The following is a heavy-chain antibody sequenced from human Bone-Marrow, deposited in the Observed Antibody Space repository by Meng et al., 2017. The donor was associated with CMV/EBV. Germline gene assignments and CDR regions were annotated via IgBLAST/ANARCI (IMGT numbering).Heavy chain of an antibody. J-gene: IGHJ4*02. CDR1: GFTFSSYE. CDR2: ISSSGNTI. D-gene: IGHD2-2*01. CDR3: VKAPGSTSCRYFDY. Sequence: GESLKISCAASGFTFSSYEMNWVRQAPGMGLEWVSYISSSGNTIYYADSVKGRFTISRDNAKNSLYLQMNSLRAEDTAVYYCVKAPGSTSCRYFDYWGQGTLVTVSS. V-gene: IGHV3-48*03.